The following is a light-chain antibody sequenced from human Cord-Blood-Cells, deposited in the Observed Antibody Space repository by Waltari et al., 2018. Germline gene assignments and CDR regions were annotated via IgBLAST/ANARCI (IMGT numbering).Light chain of an antibody. CDR3: CSYAGSSTWV. V-gene: IGLV2-23*01. CDR1: SSDVGSYNL. CDR2: EGS. Sequence: QSALSQPASVSGSPGQSITISCTGTSSDVGSYNLVFWYPQHPGKAPELMIYEGSKRPSGVSNRFSGSKSGNTASLTISGLQAEDEADYYCCSYAGSSTWVFGGGTKLTVL. J-gene: IGLJ3*02.